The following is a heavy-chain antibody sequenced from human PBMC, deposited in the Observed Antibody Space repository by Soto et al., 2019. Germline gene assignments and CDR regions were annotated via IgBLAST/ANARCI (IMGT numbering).Heavy chain of an antibody. CDR1: GFSFSSHA. Sequence: GGSLRFSCAASGFSFSSHAMKWVRQTPGKGLEWVSSIRDNGDYAYYADSVRGRFTISRDNSKNTLYLQMNSLRAEDTAIYYCAKDPWGTQLVHHDYWGQGTLVTVSS. CDR2: IRDNGDYA. CDR3: AKDPWGTQLVHHDY. V-gene: IGHV3-23*01. D-gene: IGHD6-13*01. J-gene: IGHJ4*01.